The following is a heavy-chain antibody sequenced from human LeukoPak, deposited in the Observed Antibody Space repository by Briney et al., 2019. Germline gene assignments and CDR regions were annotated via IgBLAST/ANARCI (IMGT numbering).Heavy chain of an antibody. D-gene: IGHD3-22*01. V-gene: IGHV4-4*02. CDR2: INHSGDN. J-gene: IGHJ4*02. CDR1: GGSISSSNY. Sequence: PSGTLSLTCAVSGGSISSSNYWSWIRQPPGKGLEWIGEINHSGDNNYNPSLKSRVTISVDTSKNQFSLKLSSMTAADTAVYYCVRGRDGGYGGNWGQGTLVTVSS. CDR3: VRGRDGGYGGN.